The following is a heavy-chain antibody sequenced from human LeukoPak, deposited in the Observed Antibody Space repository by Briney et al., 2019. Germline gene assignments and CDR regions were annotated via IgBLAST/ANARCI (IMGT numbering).Heavy chain of an antibody. CDR2: INHSGST. D-gene: IGHD5-12*01. CDR1: GGSFSGYY. J-gene: IGHJ4*02. V-gene: IGHV4-34*01. Sequence: SETLSLTCAVYGGSFSGYYWSWIRQPPGKGLEWIGEINHSGSTNYNPSLKSRVTISVDTSKNQFSLKLSSVTAADTAVYYCAREAALKWLEYYFDYWGQGTLVTVSS. CDR3: AREAALKWLEYYFDY.